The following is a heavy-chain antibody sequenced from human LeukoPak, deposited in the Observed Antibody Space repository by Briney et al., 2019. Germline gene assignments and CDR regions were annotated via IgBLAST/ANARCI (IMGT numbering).Heavy chain of an antibody. CDR2: INHSGST. J-gene: IGHJ4*02. Sequence: SETLSLTCAVCGGSFSGYYWSWIRQPPGKGLEWIGEINHSGSTNYNPSLKSRVTISVDTSKNQFSLKLSSVTAADTAVYYCARGRGYFDWLLLGQGDRYFDYWGREPWSPSPQ. V-gene: IGHV4-34*01. CDR1: GGSFSGYY. CDR3: ARGRGYFDWLLLGQGDRYFDY. D-gene: IGHD3-9*01.